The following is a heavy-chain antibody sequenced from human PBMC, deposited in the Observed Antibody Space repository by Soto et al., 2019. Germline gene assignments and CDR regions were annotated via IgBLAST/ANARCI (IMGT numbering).Heavy chain of an antibody. V-gene: IGHV3-15*07. CDR2: IKTKIDGETT. J-gene: IGHJ5*02. Sequence: PGGSLRLSCATFGFNFTNAWMNWVRQAPGKGLEWVGRIKTKIDGETTDYAAPVKGRFSISRDDSKNTLFLQMNSLKTGDTGVYYCTILGYCSGGSCLSRGLVGIGPWGQGTLVTVSS. D-gene: IGHD2-15*01. CDR1: GFNFTNAW. CDR3: TILGYCSGGSCLSRGLVGIGP.